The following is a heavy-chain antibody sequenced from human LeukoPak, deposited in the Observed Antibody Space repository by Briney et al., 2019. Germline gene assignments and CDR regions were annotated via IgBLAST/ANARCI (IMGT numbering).Heavy chain of an antibody. V-gene: IGHV3-23*01. Sequence: GGSLRLSCEAAGFSFRDYPMGWVRRASGKRLEWVSGISAGADVIFYADPVKGRFTISRDNSKNTLYLQMNSLRAEDTAVYYCAKAERSYYDSSGYYSTWGQGTLVTVSS. CDR3: AKAERSYYDSSGYYST. CDR1: GFSFRDYP. D-gene: IGHD3-22*01. CDR2: ISAGADVI. J-gene: IGHJ5*02.